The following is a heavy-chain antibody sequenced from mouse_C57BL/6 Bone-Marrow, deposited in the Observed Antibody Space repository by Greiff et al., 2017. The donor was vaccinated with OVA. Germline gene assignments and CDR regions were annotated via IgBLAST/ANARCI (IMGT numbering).Heavy chain of an antibody. D-gene: IGHD1-1*01. Sequence: VQLQQSGPGLVQPSQSLSITCTVSGFSLTSYGVHWVRPSPGKGLEWLGVIWSGGNTDYNAAFISRLSISKDNSKSQVFFKMNSLQADDTAIYYCARGSNYYGSSYTLYFDVWGTGTTVTVSS. CDR2: IWSGGNT. CDR3: ARGSNYYGSSYTLYFDV. V-gene: IGHV2-2*01. J-gene: IGHJ1*03. CDR1: GFSLTSYG.